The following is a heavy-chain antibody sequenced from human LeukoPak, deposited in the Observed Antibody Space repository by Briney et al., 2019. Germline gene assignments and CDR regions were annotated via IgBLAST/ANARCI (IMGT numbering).Heavy chain of an antibody. V-gene: IGHV4-59*08. CDR2: IYYSGST. J-gene: IGHJ4*02. D-gene: IGHD3-10*01. CDR1: GSSISSYY. CDR3: AGSRTSSYIVQTIFDY. Sequence: PSETLSLTCTVSGSSISSYYWSWIRQPPGKGLEWIGYIYYSGSTNYNPSLKSRVTISVDTSKNQFSLKLSSVTAADTAVYYCAGSRTSSYIVQTIFDYWGQGTLVTVSS.